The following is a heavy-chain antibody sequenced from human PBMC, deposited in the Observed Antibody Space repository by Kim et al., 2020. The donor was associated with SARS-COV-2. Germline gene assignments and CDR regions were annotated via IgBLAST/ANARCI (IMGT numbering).Heavy chain of an antibody. J-gene: IGHJ4*02. V-gene: IGHV3-11*01. CDR3: ARDNGDKYYYGSGTSRQFDY. Sequence: RFTISRDNAKNSLYLQMNSLRAEDTAVYYCARDNGDKYYYGSGTSRQFDYWGQGTLVTVSS. D-gene: IGHD3-10*01.